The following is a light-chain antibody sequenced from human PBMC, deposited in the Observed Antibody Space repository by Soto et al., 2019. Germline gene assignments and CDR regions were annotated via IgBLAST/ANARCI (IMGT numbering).Light chain of an antibody. CDR2: GNS. CDR3: QSYDSSLSGSNV. Sequence: QSVLTQPPSVSGAPGQRVTISCTGSSSNFGAGYDVHWYQQLPGTAPKLLIYGNSNRPSGVPDRFSGSKSGTSASLAITGLQAEDEADYYCQSYDSSLSGSNVFGTGTKVTVL. V-gene: IGLV1-40*01. J-gene: IGLJ1*01. CDR1: SSNFGAGYD.